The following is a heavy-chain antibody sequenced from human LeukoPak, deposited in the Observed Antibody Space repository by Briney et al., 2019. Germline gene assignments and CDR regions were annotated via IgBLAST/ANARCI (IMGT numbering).Heavy chain of an antibody. CDR1: GGSIISSNYY. Sequence: SETLSLTCSVSGGSIISSNYYWGWIRQPPGKGLEWTGSIYQSGSGSSYYNPSLKSRVTISGDTSKNQFFLRLSSVTAADTAVYYCARVVPAADANYYYYYMDVWGKGTTVTVSS. CDR2: IYQSGSGSS. V-gene: IGHV4-39*01. J-gene: IGHJ6*03. CDR3: ARVVPAADANYYYYYMDV. D-gene: IGHD2-2*01.